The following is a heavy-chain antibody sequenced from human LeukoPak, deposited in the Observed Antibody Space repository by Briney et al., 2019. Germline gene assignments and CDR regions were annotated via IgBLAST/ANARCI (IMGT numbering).Heavy chain of an antibody. Sequence: SETLSLTCTVSGGSISSYYWSWIRQPPGKGLEWIGYISYSGNTNYYPSLKSRVTISVDTSKNQFSLKLSSVTAADTAVYYCARVSYCSSTSCPHYFDYWGQGTLVTVSS. CDR1: GGSISSYY. D-gene: IGHD2-2*01. CDR3: ARVSYCSSTSCPHYFDY. V-gene: IGHV4-59*01. CDR2: ISYSGNT. J-gene: IGHJ4*02.